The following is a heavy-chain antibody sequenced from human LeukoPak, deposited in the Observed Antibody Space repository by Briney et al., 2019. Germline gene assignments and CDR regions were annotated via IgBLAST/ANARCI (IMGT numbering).Heavy chain of an antibody. CDR3: AREVVVVPAAIYNWFDP. V-gene: IGHV1-46*01. D-gene: IGHD2-2*01. CDR2: INPSGGST. Sequence: ASVKVSCKASGYTFTSYYMHWVRQAPGQGLEWMGIINPSGGSTSYAQKFQGRVTMTRDTSTSTVYMGLSSLRSEDTAVYYCAREVVVVPAAIYNWFDPWGQGTLVTVSS. J-gene: IGHJ5*02. CDR1: GYTFTSYY.